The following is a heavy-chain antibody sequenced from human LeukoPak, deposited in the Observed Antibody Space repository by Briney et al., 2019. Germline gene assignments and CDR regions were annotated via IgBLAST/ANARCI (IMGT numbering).Heavy chain of an antibody. CDR3: ARDQSITMIVDDY. CDR1: GFTFSDYY. CDR2: ISSSSSTI. Sequence: PGGSLRLSCAASGFTFSDYYMSWIRQAPGKGLEWVSYISSSSSTIYYADSVKGRFTISRDNAKNSLYLQMNSLRAEDTAVYYCARDQSITMIVDDYWGQGTLVTVSS. D-gene: IGHD3-22*01. J-gene: IGHJ4*02. V-gene: IGHV3-11*04.